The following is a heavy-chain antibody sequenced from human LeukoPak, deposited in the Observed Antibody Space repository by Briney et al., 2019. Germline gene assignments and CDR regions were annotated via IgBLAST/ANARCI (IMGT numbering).Heavy chain of an antibody. D-gene: IGHD2-2*01. CDR3: ARLRDIVVVPAAIVGFDP. CDR1: GYSFTSYW. J-gene: IGHJ5*02. Sequence: GESLKISCKGSGYSFTSYWIGWVRQMPGKGLEWTGIIYPGDSDTRYSPSFQGQVTISADKSISTAYLQWSSLKASDTAMYYCARLRDIVVVPAAIVGFDPWGQGTLVTVSS. CDR2: IYPGDSDT. V-gene: IGHV5-51*01.